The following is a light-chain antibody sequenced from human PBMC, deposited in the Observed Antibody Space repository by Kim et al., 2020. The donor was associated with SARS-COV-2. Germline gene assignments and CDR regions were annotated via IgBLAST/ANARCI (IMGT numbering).Light chain of an antibody. Sequence: YPGERATLSCRASQSVSSSNLAWYQQKPGQAPRLLIYGASSRAIGIPDRFSGSGSGTDFILTIGRLEPEDFAVYYCQQYGSSPPYTFGQGTKLEI. J-gene: IGKJ2*01. CDR1: QSVSSSN. CDR2: GAS. V-gene: IGKV3-20*01. CDR3: QQYGSSPPYT.